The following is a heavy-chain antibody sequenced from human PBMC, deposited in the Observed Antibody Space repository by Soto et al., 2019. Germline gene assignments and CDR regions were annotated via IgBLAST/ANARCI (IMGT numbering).Heavy chain of an antibody. V-gene: IGHV4-59*01. D-gene: IGHD3-22*01. CDR2: IYYSGGT. Sequence: QVQLQESGPGLVKPSETLSLTCTVSGVSISSYYWSWIRQPPGKGLEWIGFIYYSGGTNYNPSLKSRVTISVDTSKNQFSLKLSSVTAADTAVYYCARSRGGYFDYWGQGTLVTVSS. CDR1: GVSISSYY. J-gene: IGHJ4*02. CDR3: ARSRGGYFDY.